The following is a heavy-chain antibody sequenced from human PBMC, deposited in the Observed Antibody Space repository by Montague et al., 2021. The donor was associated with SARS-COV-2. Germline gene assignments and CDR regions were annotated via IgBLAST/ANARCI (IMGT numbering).Heavy chain of an antibody. D-gene: IGHD6-13*01. CDR1: GGSISGYY. Sequence: SETLSLTCTVSGGSISGYYWTWIRQPPGKGLEWIGYIFYNGDTNYNPSPKGRVTIPVDTSKNQFSLKLSSVTAADTAVYYCATHRQHHNHWGQGTMVAVSS. J-gene: IGHJ5*02. V-gene: IGHV4-59*08. CDR2: IFYNGDT. CDR3: ATHRQHHNH.